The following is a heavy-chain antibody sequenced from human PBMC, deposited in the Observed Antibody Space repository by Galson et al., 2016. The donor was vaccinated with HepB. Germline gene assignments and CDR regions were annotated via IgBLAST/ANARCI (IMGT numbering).Heavy chain of an antibody. J-gene: IGHJ5*02. CDR2: IFHSGST. CDR1: GASISSGGSS. CDR3: ARDGGMLAGSCWFDP. D-gene: IGHD2-15*01. Sequence: TLSLTCAISGASISSGGSSWSWIRQPPGEGLEWIGHIFHSGSTYYNPSLKSRLTITVDTSKNQFSLKLSSVTAADTAVYYCARDGGMLAGSCWFDPWGQGTLVIVSS. V-gene: IGHV4-30-2*01.